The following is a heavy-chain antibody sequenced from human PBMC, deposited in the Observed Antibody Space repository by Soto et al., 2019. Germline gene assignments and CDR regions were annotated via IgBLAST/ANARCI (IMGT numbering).Heavy chain of an antibody. D-gene: IGHD2-2*01. Sequence: ASVKVSCKASGNTFTNYYIHWVRQAPGQGLEWMGTINPSGGHTTYAQKFQGRVTITADESTSTAYMELSSLRSEDTAVYYCARVGGQYYCISTSWCYYYGMDVWGQGTTVTVSS. CDR3: ARVGGQYYCISTSWCYYYGMDV. V-gene: IGHV1-46*01. CDR1: GNTFTNYY. J-gene: IGHJ6*02. CDR2: INPSGGHT.